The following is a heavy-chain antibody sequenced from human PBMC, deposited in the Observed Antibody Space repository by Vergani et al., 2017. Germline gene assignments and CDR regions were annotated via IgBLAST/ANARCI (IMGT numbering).Heavy chain of an antibody. D-gene: IGHD3-22*01. J-gene: IGHJ4*02. Sequence: EVQLVESGGGLVQPGGSLRLSCAASGFTVSSNYMSWVRQAPGKGLEWVSVIYSGGSTYYADSVKGRFTISRDNSKNTLYLQMNSLRAEDTAVYYCARVGSSGYYYGPPYYFDDWGQGTLVTVSS. CDR2: IYSGGST. V-gene: IGHV3-66*02. CDR3: ARVGSSGYYYGPPYYFDD. CDR1: GFTVSSNY.